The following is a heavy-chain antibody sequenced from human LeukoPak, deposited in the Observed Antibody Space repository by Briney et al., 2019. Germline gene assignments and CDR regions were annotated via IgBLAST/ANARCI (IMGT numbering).Heavy chain of an antibody. D-gene: IGHD5-12*01. V-gene: IGHV3-23*01. J-gene: IGHJ5*02. CDR2: ISGSGGST. CDR1: GFTFSSYA. Sequence: PGGSLRLSCAASGFTFSSYAMSWARQAPGKGLEWVSAISGSGGSTYYADSVKGRFTISRDNSKNTLYLQMNSLRAEDTAVYYCAKDSGYDLGSDNNWFDPWGQGTLVTVSS. CDR3: AKDSGYDLGSDNNWFDP.